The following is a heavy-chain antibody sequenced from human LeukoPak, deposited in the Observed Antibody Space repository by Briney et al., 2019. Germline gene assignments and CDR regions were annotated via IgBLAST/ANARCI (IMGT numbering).Heavy chain of an antibody. V-gene: IGHV3-21*06. CDR3: VTRGWADYYYYMDV. CDR2: ILSSGAYT. CDR1: GFTFSTYA. J-gene: IGHJ6*03. Sequence: GGSLRLSCAASGFTFSTYAMNWVRHTPGKGLEWVSSILSSGAYTYYADSLKGRFTISRDNAKNSLYLQMNSLRAEDTAVYYCVTRGWADYYYYMDVWGKGTTVTVSS. D-gene: IGHD6-19*01.